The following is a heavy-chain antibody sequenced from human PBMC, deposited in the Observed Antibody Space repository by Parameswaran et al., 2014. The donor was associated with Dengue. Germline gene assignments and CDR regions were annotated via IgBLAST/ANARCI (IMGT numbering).Heavy chain of an antibody. CDR2: ISGSGDHR. D-gene: IGHD4-11*01. CDR3: AREGLHDYYSYYGMDV. J-gene: IGHJ6*02. V-gene: IGHV3-23*01. Sequence: VRQMPGKGLDWVAAISGSGDHRYHADSVKGRFAVSRDNSKNTLYLQMNSLRPEDTAVYYCAREGLHDYYSYYGMDVWGQGTTVTVSS.